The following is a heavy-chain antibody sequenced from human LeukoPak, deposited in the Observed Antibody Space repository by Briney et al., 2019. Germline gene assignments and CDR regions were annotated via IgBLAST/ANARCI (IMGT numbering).Heavy chain of an antibody. D-gene: IGHD3-3*01. CDR3: AIPPPDCVFWRGYHFDD. CDR2: ISTAGDT. Sequence: AGSLRLSCAASGYTFNSYDMHWVRQAPGQGLEWVGPISTAGDTHYPDSVKGRFTISRDNAKNSFYLQMNTLGAGDTAVYYCAIPPPDCVFWRGYHFDDWGQGTRVTVS. V-gene: IGHV3-13*01. CDR1: GYTFNSYD. J-gene: IGHJ4*02.